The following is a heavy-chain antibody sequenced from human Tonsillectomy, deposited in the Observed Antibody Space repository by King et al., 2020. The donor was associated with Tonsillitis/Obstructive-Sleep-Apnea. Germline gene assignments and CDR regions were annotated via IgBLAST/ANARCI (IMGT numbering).Heavy chain of an antibody. J-gene: IGHJ5*02. Sequence: VQLQESGPGLVKPSQTLSLTCTVSGGSISSGGYYLSWIRQHPGKGLEWVVYIYYSGSTDYNPSLTSRVTISVDTAKNQFSLKLSSVTAADTAVYYCARGLVPAATDPWGQGTLVTVSS. CDR2: IYYSGST. CDR3: ARGLVPAATDP. V-gene: IGHV4-31*03. D-gene: IGHD2-2*01. CDR1: GGSISSGGYY.